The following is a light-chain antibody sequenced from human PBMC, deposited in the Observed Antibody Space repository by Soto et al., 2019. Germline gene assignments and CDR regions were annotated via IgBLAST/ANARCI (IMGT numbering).Light chain of an antibody. Sequence: ILLRQSPGTLSLSAGERATLSCIASQSVSSSYLAWYQQKPGQAPRLLIYGASSRATGIPDRFSGSGSGTDFTLTISRLEPEDFAVYYCQQYGSSPTTFGQGTKVDIK. CDR1: QSVSSSY. V-gene: IGKV3-20*01. CDR3: QQYGSSPTT. CDR2: GAS. J-gene: IGKJ1*01.